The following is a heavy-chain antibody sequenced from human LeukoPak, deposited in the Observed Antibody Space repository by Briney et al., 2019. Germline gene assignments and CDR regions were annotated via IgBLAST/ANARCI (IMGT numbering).Heavy chain of an antibody. Sequence: PSETLSLTCTVSGGSISSYYWSWIRQPPGRGLEWIGYIYYNGSTDSNPSLKSRVTISLDTSKNQFSLKLSSVTAADTAVYHCARDRPDYCSGGSCYYGMDVWGQGTTVTVSS. CDR1: GGSISSYY. J-gene: IGHJ6*02. D-gene: IGHD2-15*01. CDR3: ARDRPDYCSGGSCYYGMDV. V-gene: IGHV4-59*01. CDR2: IYYNGST.